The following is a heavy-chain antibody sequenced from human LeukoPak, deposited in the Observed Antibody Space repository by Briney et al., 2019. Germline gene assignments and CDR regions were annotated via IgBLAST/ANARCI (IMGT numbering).Heavy chain of an antibody. J-gene: IGHJ4*02. D-gene: IGHD3-22*01. Sequence: PGGSLRLSCAASGFIFSSYSMSWVRQAPGKGLEWVANIRHDGSETYYVDSLRGRFTISRDNAKNLVYLQMSSLRAEDTAIYYCARDETYDYESNGYLDFWGQGTVVTVSS. V-gene: IGHV3-7*01. CDR1: GFIFSSYS. CDR3: ARDETYDYESNGYLDF. CDR2: IRHDGSET.